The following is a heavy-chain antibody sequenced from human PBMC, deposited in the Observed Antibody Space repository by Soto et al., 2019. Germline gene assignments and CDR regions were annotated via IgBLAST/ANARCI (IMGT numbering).Heavy chain of an antibody. J-gene: IGHJ6*02. CDR2: ISGSGGST. CDR1: GFTFSSYA. V-gene: IGHV3-23*01. CDR3: AKDSINYYDSSGSLSGMDV. D-gene: IGHD3-22*01. Sequence: GSLRLSCAASGFTFSSYAMSWVRQAPGKGLEWVSAISGSGGSTYYADSVKGRFTISRDNSKNTLYLQMNSLRAEDTAVYYCAKDSINYYDSSGSLSGMDVWGQGTTVTVS.